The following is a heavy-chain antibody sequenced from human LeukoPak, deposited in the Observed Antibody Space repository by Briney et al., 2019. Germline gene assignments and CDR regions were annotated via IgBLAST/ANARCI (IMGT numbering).Heavy chain of an antibody. J-gene: IGHJ4*02. CDR3: ARGRHYYDSSGYLRFDY. D-gene: IGHD3-22*01. Sequence: VASVTVSCKASGYTFTGYYMHWVRQAPGQGLEWMGWINPNSGGTNYAQKFQGRVTMTRDTSISTAYMELSRLRSDDTAVYYCARGRHYYDSSGYLRFDYWGQGTLVTVSS. CDR1: GYTFTGYY. CDR2: INPNSGGT. V-gene: IGHV1-2*02.